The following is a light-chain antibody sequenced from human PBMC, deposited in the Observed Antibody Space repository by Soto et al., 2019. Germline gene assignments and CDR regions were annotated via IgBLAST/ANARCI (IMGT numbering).Light chain of an antibody. J-gene: IGKJ1*01. CDR3: QHYNSYSEA. V-gene: IGKV1-5*03. Sequence: DIPMTQSPSTLSGSVGDRVTIPCRASQTISSWLAWYQQKPGKAPKLLIYKASTLKSGVPSRFSGSGSGTEFTLTNSSLQPDDFATYYCQHYNSYSEAFGQGTKVELK. CDR1: QTISSW. CDR2: KAS.